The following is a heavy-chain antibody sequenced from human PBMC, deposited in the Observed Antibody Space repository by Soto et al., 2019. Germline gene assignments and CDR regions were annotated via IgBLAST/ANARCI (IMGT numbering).Heavy chain of an antibody. V-gene: IGHV3-11*06. J-gene: IGHJ6*02. CDR1: RFTFRDYY. D-gene: IGHD3-3*01. CDR2: ISGRSSEM. Sequence: GGSLRLSCVATRFTFRDYYMTWIRQAPGKGLEWISYISGRSSEMYYADSVKGRFTISRDNGENSLYLQMNELRAEDTAVYYCARATYTIFVVVTYSYSYAMDVWGQGATLTISS. CDR3: ARATYTIFVVVTYSYSYAMDV.